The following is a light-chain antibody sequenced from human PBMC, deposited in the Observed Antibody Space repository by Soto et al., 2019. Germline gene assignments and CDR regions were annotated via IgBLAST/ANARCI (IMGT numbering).Light chain of an antibody. CDR1: NSDVGDYNY. V-gene: IGLV2-14*01. Sequence: QSVLTQPASVSGSPGQSITISCTGTNSDVGDYNYVSWYQQHPGKAPKLVISDVTNRPSGVSNRFSGSKSGNTASLTISRLQAEDEADYYCSSYTSGSTHYVFGTGTKVTVL. CDR2: DVT. CDR3: SSYTSGSTHYV. J-gene: IGLJ1*01.